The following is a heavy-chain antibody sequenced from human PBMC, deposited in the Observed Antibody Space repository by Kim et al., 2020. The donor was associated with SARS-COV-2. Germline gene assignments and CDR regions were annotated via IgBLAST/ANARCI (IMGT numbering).Heavy chain of an antibody. J-gene: IGHJ5*02. D-gene: IGHD2-15*01. Sequence: ASVKVSCKASGYTFTGYYMHWVRQAPGQGLEWMGWINPNSGGTNYAQKFQGWVTMTRDTSISTAYMELSRLRSDDTAVYYCARSPLYCSGGSCYRYNWFDPWGQGTLVTVSS. CDR3: ARSPLYCSGGSCYRYNWFDP. CDR1: GYTFTGYY. CDR2: INPNSGGT. V-gene: IGHV1-2*04.